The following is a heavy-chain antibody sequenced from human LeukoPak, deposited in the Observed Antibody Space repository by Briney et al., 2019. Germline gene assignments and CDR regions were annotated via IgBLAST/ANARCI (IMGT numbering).Heavy chain of an antibody. D-gene: IGHD3-22*01. CDR3: ARERPDYYDSSGYYLYFDY. CDR1: GGSISSYY. V-gene: IGHV4-59*01. J-gene: IGHJ4*02. Sequence: SETLSLTCTVSGGSISSYYWSWIRQPPGKGLEWIGYIYYSGSTNYNPSLKSRVTISVDTSKNQFSLKLSSVTAADTAVYYCARERPDYYDSSGYYLYFDYWGQGTLVTVSS. CDR2: IYYSGST.